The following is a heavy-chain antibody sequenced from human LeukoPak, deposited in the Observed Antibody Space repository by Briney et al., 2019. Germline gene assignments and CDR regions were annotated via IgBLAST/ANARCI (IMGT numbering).Heavy chain of an antibody. D-gene: IGHD3-10*01. CDR1: GFTLSGLW. Sequence: PGGSLRLSCAASGFTLSGLWMHWVRQPAGKGLEWVSRMNGGGTTTTYADSVKGRFTISRDNAKNTLFLQMNSQTVEDTAVYYCVRYLGVKAGDLWGQGSLVTVSS. CDR2: MNGGGTTT. J-gene: IGHJ5*02. CDR3: VRYLGVKAGDL. V-gene: IGHV3-74*01.